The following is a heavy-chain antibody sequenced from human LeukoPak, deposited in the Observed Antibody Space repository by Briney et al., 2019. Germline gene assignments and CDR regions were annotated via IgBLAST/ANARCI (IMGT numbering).Heavy chain of an antibody. D-gene: IGHD4-11*01. Sequence: GSLRLSCAASGFTVSSNYMSWVRQAPGKGLEWVSVIYSGGSTYYADSVKGRFTISRDNSKNTLYLQMNSLRAEDTAVYYCAKGQDYSNYYYFDYWGQGTLVTVSS. CDR3: AKGQDYSNYYYFDY. J-gene: IGHJ4*02. V-gene: IGHV3-53*01. CDR2: IYSGGST. CDR1: GFTVSSNY.